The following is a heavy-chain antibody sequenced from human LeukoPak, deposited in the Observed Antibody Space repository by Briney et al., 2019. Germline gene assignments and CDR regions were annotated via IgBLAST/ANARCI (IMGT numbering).Heavy chain of an antibody. CDR2: IIPIFGTA. D-gene: IGHD6-13*01. V-gene: IGHV1-69*05. J-gene: IGHJ4*02. Sequence: ASVKVSCKASGGTFSSYAISWVRQAPGQGLEWMGGIIPIFGTANYAQKFQGRVTMTRDMSTSTVYMELSSLRSEDTAVYYCARAAPYPAAGTSQLTRRELRTPFDYWGQGTLVTVSS. CDR1: GGTFSSYA. CDR3: ARAAPYPAAGTSQLTRRELRTPFDY.